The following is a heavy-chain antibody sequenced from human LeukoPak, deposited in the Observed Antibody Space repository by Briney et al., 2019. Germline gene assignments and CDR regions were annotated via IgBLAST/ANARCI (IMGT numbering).Heavy chain of an antibody. Sequence: SETLSLTCAVYGGSFSGYYWSWIRQPPGKGLEWIGEINHSGSTDYNPSLKSRLTISVDTSKNQFSLKLSSVTDADTAVYYCARGTMVRGTTTYYYGMDVWGKGTTVTVSS. V-gene: IGHV4-34*01. CDR1: GGSFSGYY. D-gene: IGHD3-10*01. CDR2: INHSGST. CDR3: ARGTMVRGTTTYYYGMDV. J-gene: IGHJ6*04.